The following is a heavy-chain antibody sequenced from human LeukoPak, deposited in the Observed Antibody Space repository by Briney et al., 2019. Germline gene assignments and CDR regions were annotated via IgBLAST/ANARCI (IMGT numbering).Heavy chain of an antibody. J-gene: IGHJ4*02. V-gene: IGHV4-39*07. CDR1: GGSISSSSYY. D-gene: IGHD6-19*01. CDR2: IYYSGST. CDR3: ARQWLVRSRYFDY. Sequence: SETLSLTCTVSGGSISSSSYYWGWIRQPPGKGLEWIGSIYYSGSTYYNPSLKSRVTISVDTSKNQFSLKLSSVTAADTAVYYCARQWLVRSRYFDYWGQGTLVTVSS.